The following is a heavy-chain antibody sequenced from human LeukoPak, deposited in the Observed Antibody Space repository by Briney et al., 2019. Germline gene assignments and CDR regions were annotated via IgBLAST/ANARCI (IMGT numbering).Heavy chain of an antibody. CDR1: GFTFSSYE. CDR3: ARADSSGYYHPIN. V-gene: IGHV3-48*03. D-gene: IGHD3-22*01. CDR2: ISSSGSTI. J-gene: IGHJ4*02. Sequence: PGGSLKLSCAASGFTFSSYEMNWVRQAPGKGPEWVSYISSSGSTIYYADSVKGRFTISRDNAKNSLYLQMNSLRAEDTAVYYCARADSSGYYHPINWGQGTLVTVSS.